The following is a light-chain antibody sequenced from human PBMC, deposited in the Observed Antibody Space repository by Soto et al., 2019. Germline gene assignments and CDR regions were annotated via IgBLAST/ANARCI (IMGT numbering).Light chain of an antibody. J-gene: IGKJ1*01. CDR1: QSIRSW. Sequence: DIQMTQSPSTLSASVGDRVTITCRASQSIRSWLAWYQQKPGKAPKLLIYDASSLESGVPSKFSGSGSGTKFTLTISSLQPDDFATYYCQQYNSYSPWTFGQGTKVDIK. V-gene: IGKV1-5*01. CDR3: QQYNSYSPWT. CDR2: DAS.